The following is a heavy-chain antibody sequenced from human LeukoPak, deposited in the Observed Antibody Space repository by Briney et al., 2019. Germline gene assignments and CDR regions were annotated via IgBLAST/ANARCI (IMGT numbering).Heavy chain of an antibody. CDR2: ISNSGSDI. CDR1: GFTFSSYA. J-gene: IGHJ3*02. CDR3: ARTSGPRGAFDI. D-gene: IGHD7-27*01. V-gene: IGHV3-21*01. Sequence: PGGSLRLSCAASGFTFSSYAMSWVRQAPGKGLEWVSSISNSGSDISYADSVKGRFTISRDNAKNSLYLQMNSLRAEDTAVYYCARTSGPRGAFDIWGQGTMVTASS.